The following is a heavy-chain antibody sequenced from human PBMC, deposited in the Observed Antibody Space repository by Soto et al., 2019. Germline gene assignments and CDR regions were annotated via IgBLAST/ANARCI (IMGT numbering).Heavy chain of an antibody. CDR3: AKDRLGGNFDY. CDR2: IGGTGGST. J-gene: IGHJ4*02. Sequence: PGGSLRLSCAASGFTFNNYAMNWVRQAPGKGLEWVATIGGTGGSTYYADSVKGRFTISRDNSKNTLYLQMNSLRVEDTAVYYCAKDRLGGNFDYWGQGTQVTVSS. CDR1: GFTFNNYA. V-gene: IGHV3-23*01.